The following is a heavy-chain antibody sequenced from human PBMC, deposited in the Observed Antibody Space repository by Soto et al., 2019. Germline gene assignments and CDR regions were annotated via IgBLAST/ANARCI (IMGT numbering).Heavy chain of an antibody. D-gene: IGHD1-20*01. CDR3: AKPVPYNSVNDAFDF. V-gene: IGHV3-23*01. Sequence: GVSLSLCSGAAGLTFSDFAVSWVSQDQGKGLEWVSGLSVDGDSTYYADSVKGRFTISRDNSDNTVYLHMNSLTAEDTAVYYFAKPVPYNSVNDAFDFWGQGTLVTVSS. CDR2: LSVDGDST. CDR1: GLTFSDFA. J-gene: IGHJ3*01.